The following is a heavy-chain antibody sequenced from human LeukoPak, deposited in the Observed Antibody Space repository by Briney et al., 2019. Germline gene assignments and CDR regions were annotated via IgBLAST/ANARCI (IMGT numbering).Heavy chain of an antibody. V-gene: IGHV3-30*02. Sequence: GGSLRLSCVASGFTLSSCGIHWVRQAPGKGLEWLAFRQYDGTSEMYADSVKGRFTVSRDNSKNTLSFQMNSLRAEDTAVYYCAKLTTVTTDHDAFDIWGQGTMVTVSS. D-gene: IGHD4-17*01. J-gene: IGHJ3*02. CDR2: RQYDGTSE. CDR3: AKLTTVTTDHDAFDI. CDR1: GFTLSSCG.